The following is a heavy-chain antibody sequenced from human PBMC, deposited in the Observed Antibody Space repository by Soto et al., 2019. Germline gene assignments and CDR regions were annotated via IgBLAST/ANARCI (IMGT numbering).Heavy chain of an antibody. CDR3: ARDKITGLFDY. J-gene: IGHJ4*02. V-gene: IGHV4-34*01. CDR2: INHSGNT. D-gene: IGHD2-8*02. CDR1: GGSFSGYY. Sequence: TLSLTCAVYGGSFSGYYWSWIRQPPGKGLEWIGEINHSGNTNYNPSLKSRVTISVDTSKNQFSLKLTSVTAADTAVYYCARDKITGLFDYWGQGTLVTVCS.